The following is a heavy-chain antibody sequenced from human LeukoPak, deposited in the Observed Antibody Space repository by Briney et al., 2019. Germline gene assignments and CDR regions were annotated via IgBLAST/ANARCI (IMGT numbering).Heavy chain of an antibody. CDR2: INSDGSST. CDR3: ARDKGSSGYYENWFDP. D-gene: IGHD3-22*01. J-gene: IGHJ5*02. CDR1: GFTFSSYW. V-gene: IGHV3-74*01. Sequence: GGSLRLFCAASGFTFSSYWMHWVRQAPGKGLVWVSRINSDGSSTSYADSVKGRFTIYRDNAKNTLYLQMNSLRAEDTAVYCCARDKGSSGYYENWFDPWGQGTLVTVSS.